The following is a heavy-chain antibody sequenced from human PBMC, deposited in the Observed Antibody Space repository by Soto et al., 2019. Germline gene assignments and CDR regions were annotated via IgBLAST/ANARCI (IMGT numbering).Heavy chain of an antibody. Sequence: PGGSLRLSCAASGFTFSSYAMSWVRQAPGKGLEWVSSITASADNTFYAESVKGRFTISRDNSKNTLYLQMSSLRAEDTAIYYCAKDRGTYYVRKFDPWGQGTLVTVSS. J-gene: IGHJ5*02. V-gene: IGHV3-23*01. D-gene: IGHD1-26*01. CDR2: ITASADNT. CDR3: AKDRGTYYVRKFDP. CDR1: GFTFSSYA.